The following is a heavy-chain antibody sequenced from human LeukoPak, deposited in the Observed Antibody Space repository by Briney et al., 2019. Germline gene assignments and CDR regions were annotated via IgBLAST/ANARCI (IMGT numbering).Heavy chain of an antibody. V-gene: IGHV1-2*02. D-gene: IGHD5-18*01. CDR1: GYTFASYD. CDR3: ARVLDTAFSSDY. Sequence: VASVKVSCKASGYTFASYDINWVRQATGQGLEWMGWINPNSGGTNYAQKFQGRVTMTRDTSISTAYMELSRLRSDDTAVYYCARVLDTAFSSDYWGQGTLVTVSS. CDR2: INPNSGGT. J-gene: IGHJ4*02.